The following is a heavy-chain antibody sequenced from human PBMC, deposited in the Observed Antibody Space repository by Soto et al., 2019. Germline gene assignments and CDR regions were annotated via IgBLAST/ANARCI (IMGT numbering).Heavy chain of an antibody. CDR1: GFSLSTSGVG. J-gene: IGHJ4*02. Sequence: SGPTLVNPTQTLTLTCTFSGFSLSTSGVGVGWIRQPPGKALEWLALIYWDDDTRYSPSLKSRLTITKDTSKNQVVLTMTNMDPVDTATYYCARTTNYCSGGSCYEFDYWGQGTLVTVSS. D-gene: IGHD2-15*01. CDR2: IYWDDDT. CDR3: ARTTNYCSGGSCYEFDY. V-gene: IGHV2-5*02.